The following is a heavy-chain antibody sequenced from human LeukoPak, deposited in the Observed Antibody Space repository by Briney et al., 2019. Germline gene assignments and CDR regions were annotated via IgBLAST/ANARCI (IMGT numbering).Heavy chain of an antibody. V-gene: IGHV3-48*03. CDR2: ISSSGSTI. CDR3: ERDDYYDSR. Sequence: PGGCLRLSCAAARFTFSSYEMNWVRQASGKGLELVSYISSSGSTIYYADSVQGRFTISRDNAKNSLYLQMNSLRAEDTAVYYCERDDYYDSRGGQGTLVTVPS. J-gene: IGHJ4*02. CDR1: RFTFSSYE. D-gene: IGHD3-22*01.